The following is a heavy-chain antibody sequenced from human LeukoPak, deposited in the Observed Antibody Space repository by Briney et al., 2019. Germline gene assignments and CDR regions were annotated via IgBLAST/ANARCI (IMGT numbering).Heavy chain of an antibody. J-gene: IGHJ4*02. Sequence: PGGSLRLSCAGSGFTFGIFSKFAMSWDRQAPGKGLEWVCVISGSGDTTYYADSVRGRFTISRDNSKDTLYLQMNSLRAEDTAVYYCASGRITGWYYFDNWGQGTLVTVSS. CDR2: ISGSGDTT. CDR3: ASGRITGWYYFDN. D-gene: IGHD3-16*01. CDR1: GFTFGIFSKFA. V-gene: IGHV3-23*01.